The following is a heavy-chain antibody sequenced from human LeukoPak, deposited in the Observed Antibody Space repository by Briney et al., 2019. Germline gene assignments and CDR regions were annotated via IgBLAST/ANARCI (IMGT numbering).Heavy chain of an antibody. CDR1: GFTFSSYE. D-gene: IGHD3-10*01. Sequence: GGSLRLSCAASGFTFSSYEMNWVRQAPVKGLEWVSYISNSGRTTYNADSVKGRFTISRDNAKNSLYLQMNSLRAEDTAVYYCARTNLWFGELYAFDIWLQGTMVSVSS. V-gene: IGHV3-48*03. CDR3: ARTNLWFGELYAFDI. CDR2: ISNSGRTT. J-gene: IGHJ3*02.